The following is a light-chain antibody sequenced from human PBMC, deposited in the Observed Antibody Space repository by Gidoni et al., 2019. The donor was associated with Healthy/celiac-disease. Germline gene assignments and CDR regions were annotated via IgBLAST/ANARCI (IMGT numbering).Light chain of an antibody. CDR3: QQYNNWPPWT. Sequence: EIVLTQSPATLSVSPGERATLSCRASHSVGSNLPWYQQKPGQAPRLLIYGASTRATGIPARFSGSGSGTEFTLTISSLQSEDFAVYYCQQYNNWPPWTFGQGTKVEIK. J-gene: IGKJ1*01. CDR1: HSVGSN. CDR2: GAS. V-gene: IGKV3-15*01.